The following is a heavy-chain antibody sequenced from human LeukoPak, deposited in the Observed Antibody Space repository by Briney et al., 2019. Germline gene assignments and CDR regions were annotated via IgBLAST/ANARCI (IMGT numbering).Heavy chain of an antibody. J-gene: IGHJ5*02. CDR3: ARGNFRSDSSSLGS. D-gene: IGHD3-16*01. CDR1: GGSINSGGYS. CDR2: IYSSGSA. V-gene: IGHV4-30-4*01. Sequence: SQTLSLTCTVSGGSINSGGYSWTWIRQPPGKGLEWLGYIYSSGSAYYNPSLRSRVFMSVATSKNQFSLNLTSVTAADTAVYYCARGNFRSDSSSLGSWGQGTLVAVSS.